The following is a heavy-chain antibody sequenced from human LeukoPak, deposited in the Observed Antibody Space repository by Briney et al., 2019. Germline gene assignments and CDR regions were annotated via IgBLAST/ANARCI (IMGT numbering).Heavy chain of an antibody. V-gene: IGHV3-48*03. D-gene: IGHD3-9*01. CDR1: GFTFSSYE. CDR2: ISSSGSTI. J-gene: IGHJ4*02. CDR3: AGYSGYDILSGYPSPGYFDY. Sequence: PGGSLRLSCAASGFTFSSYEMNWVRQAPGKGLEWVSYISSSGSTIYYADSVKGRFTISRDNAKNSLYLQMNSLRAEDTAVYYCAGYSGYDILSGYPSPGYFDYWGQGTLVTVSS.